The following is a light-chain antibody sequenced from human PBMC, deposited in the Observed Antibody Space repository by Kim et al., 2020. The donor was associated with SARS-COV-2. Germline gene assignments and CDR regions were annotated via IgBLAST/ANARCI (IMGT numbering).Light chain of an antibody. J-gene: IGKJ1*01. CDR3: MQGTHWPPT. CDR1: QSLVYIDGNTY. Sequence: DVVMTQSPLSLPVTLGQPAAISCRSSQSLVYIDGNTYLNWFQQRPGQSPRRLIYNVSNRDSGVPDRFSGSGSGTDFTLRISRVEGEDVGVYYCMQGTHWPPTFGQGTKVDIK. CDR2: NVS. V-gene: IGKV2-30*01.